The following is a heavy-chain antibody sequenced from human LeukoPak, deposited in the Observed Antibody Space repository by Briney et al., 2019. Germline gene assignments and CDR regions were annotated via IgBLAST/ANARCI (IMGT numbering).Heavy chain of an antibody. J-gene: IGHJ4*02. CDR3: VREARGYHYTYFDY. CDR1: GFTFSSYA. Sequence: GGSLRLSCVASGFTFSSYAMHWVRQAPGKGLEWVAVISYDGSNKYYADSVKGRFTISRDNSKNTMYLQMNSLRAGDTAVYYCVREARGYHYTYFDYWGQGTLVTVSS. D-gene: IGHD5-18*01. CDR2: ISYDGSNK. V-gene: IGHV3-30*07.